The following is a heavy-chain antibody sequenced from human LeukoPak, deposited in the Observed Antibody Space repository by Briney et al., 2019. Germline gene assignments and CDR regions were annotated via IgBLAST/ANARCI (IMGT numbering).Heavy chain of an antibody. J-gene: IGHJ4*02. V-gene: IGHV4-39*01. Sequence: SSETLSLTCTVSGGSISSSSYSWGWIRQPPGKGLEWIGSIYYSGTTYYNLSLKSRVTISVDTSKIQFSLKLSSVAATDTAVYFCARLRFDFWSGYTHPYFDYWGQGTLVTVSS. CDR2: IYYSGTT. D-gene: IGHD3-3*01. CDR1: GGSISSSSYS. CDR3: ARLRFDFWSGYTHPYFDY.